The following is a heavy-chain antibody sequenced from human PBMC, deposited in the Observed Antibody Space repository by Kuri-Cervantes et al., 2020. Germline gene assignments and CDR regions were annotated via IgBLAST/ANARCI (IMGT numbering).Heavy chain of an antibody. CDR3: TRGLSTGGEGTPQFDY. CDR1: GFTFSSYN. J-gene: IGHJ4*02. CDR2: ISGCSSYI. Sequence: GGSLRLSCAASGFTFSSYNMNWVRQAPGKGLEWVSSISGCSSYIYYADSVKGRFSISRDNAKNTLYLQMHSLRAEDTALYYCTRGLSTGGEGTPQFDYWGQGILVTVSS. V-gene: IGHV3-21*01. D-gene: IGHD4-11*01.